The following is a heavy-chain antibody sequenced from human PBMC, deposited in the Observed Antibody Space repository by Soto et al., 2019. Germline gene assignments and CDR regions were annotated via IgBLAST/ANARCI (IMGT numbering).Heavy chain of an antibody. CDR1: GFMFNSYA. Sequence: EVQLVESGGGLVQPGGSLRLSCAASGFMFNSYAMHWVRQAPGKGLEYVSAIRSLGDSTFYANSVKDRFTISRDNSKNTLYLQMGSLRAEDMAVYYCARRTAGWYFDLWGRGTLVTVSS. CDR2: IRSLGDST. V-gene: IGHV3-64*01. D-gene: IGHD2-21*02. CDR3: ARRTAGWYFDL. J-gene: IGHJ2*01.